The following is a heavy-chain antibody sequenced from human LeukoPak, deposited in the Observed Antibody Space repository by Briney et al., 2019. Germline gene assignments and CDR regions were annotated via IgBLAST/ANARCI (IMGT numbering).Heavy chain of an antibody. V-gene: IGHV1-2*02. Sequence: GASVKVSCKASGYTFTSYGISWVRQAPGQGLEWMGWINPNSGGTNYAQKFQGRVTMTRDTSISTAYMELSRLRSDDTAVYYCASARPGPEFDYWGQGTLVTVSS. CDR1: GYTFTSYG. J-gene: IGHJ4*02. CDR2: INPNSGGT. CDR3: ASARPGPEFDY.